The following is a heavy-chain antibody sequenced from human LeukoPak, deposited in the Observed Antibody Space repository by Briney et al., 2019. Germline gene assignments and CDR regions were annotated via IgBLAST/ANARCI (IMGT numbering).Heavy chain of an antibody. CDR2: IYHSGST. V-gene: IGHV4-4*02. Sequence: SETLSLTCAVSGGSISSSNWWSWVRQPPGKGLEWIGEIYHSGSTNYNPSLKSRVTISVDKSKNQFSLKLSSVTAADTAVYYCARGAVIAAADEYYYGMDVWGQGTTVTVSS. CDR3: ARGAVIAAADEYYYGMDV. J-gene: IGHJ6*02. D-gene: IGHD6-13*01. CDR1: GGSISSSNW.